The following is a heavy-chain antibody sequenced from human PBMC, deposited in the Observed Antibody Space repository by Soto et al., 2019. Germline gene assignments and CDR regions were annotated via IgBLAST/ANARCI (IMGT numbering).Heavy chain of an antibody. D-gene: IGHD2-2*01. CDR1: GGSVSSGSQY. Sequence: SETLSLTCTVSGGSVSSGSQYWGWIRQPPGKGLEWIGTIYYRGSTYYNPSLKSRVTIYVDTSKNQLSLKLSSVTAADTAVYYCARQWIDGGRCSTINCPFDYWGQGTLVTVSS. V-gene: IGHV4-39*01. CDR2: IYYRGST. CDR3: ARQWIDGGRCSTINCPFDY. J-gene: IGHJ4*02.